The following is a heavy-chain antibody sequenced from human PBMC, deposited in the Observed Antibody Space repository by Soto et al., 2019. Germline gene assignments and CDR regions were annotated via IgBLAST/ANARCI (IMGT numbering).Heavy chain of an antibody. V-gene: IGHV4-31*03. CDR2: IYYSGST. Sequence: QVQLQESGPGLVKPSQTLSLTCTVSGGSISSGGYYWSWIRQHPGKGLEWIGYIYYSGSTYYNPSLKSRVTISVDTSKNHFSLKLSSVTAADTAVYYCARVSRNDYGDYRGLGGLDYWGQGTLVTVSS. D-gene: IGHD4-17*01. J-gene: IGHJ4*02. CDR3: ARVSRNDYGDYRGLGGLDY. CDR1: GGSISSGGYY.